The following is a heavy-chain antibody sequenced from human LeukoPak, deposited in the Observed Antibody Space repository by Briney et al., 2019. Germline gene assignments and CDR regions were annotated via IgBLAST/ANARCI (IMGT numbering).Heavy chain of an antibody. Sequence: SDTLSLTCAVSGYSISSSNWWGWIRQPPGKGLEWIGYIYYSGSTYYNPSLKSRVTMSVDTSKNQFSLKLSSVTAVDTAVYYCASVVPAASMAFDPWGQGTLVTVSS. V-gene: IGHV4-28*01. J-gene: IGHJ5*02. CDR1: GYSISSSNW. CDR2: IYYSGST. CDR3: ASVVPAASMAFDP. D-gene: IGHD2-2*01.